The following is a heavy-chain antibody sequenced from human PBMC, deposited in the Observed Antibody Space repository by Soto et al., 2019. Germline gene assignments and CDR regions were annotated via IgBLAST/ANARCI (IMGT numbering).Heavy chain of an antibody. Sequence: QVQLVQSGAEVKKPGASVKVSCKASGYTFTSYDINWVRQATGQGLEWMGWMNPNSGNTGYVQKFQGRGTMTRNTSISTAYMELSSLRSEDTAVYYCARAKLETVRAWYYYYGMDVWGQGTTVTVSS. CDR1: GYTFTSYD. J-gene: IGHJ6*02. CDR2: MNPNSGNT. CDR3: ARAKLETVRAWYYYYGMDV. V-gene: IGHV1-8*01. D-gene: IGHD1-1*01.